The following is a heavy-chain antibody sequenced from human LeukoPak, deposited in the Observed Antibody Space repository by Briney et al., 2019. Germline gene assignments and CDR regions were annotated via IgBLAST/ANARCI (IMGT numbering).Heavy chain of an antibody. V-gene: IGHV3-53*01. CDR3: ARGVFSRRDGYTKLDY. J-gene: IGHJ4*02. CDR2: IYSGGST. CDR1: GFTVSSNY. Sequence: PGGSLRLSCAASGFTVSSNYMSWVRQAPGKGLEWVSVIYSGGSTYYADSVKGRFTISRDNSKNTLYLQMNSLRAEDTAVYYCARGVFSRRDGYTKLDYWGQGTLVTVSS. D-gene: IGHD5-24*01.